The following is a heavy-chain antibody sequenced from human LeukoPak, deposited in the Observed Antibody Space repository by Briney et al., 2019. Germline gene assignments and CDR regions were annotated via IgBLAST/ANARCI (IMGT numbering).Heavy chain of an antibody. CDR3: ARGAYCGGDCYYYYYYYGMDV. D-gene: IGHD2-21*02. Sequence: PSETLSLTCTVSGGSISSYYWSWIRQPPGKGLEWIGYIYYSGSTNYNPSLKSRVTISVDTSKNQFSLKLSSVTAADTAVYYCARGAYCGGDCYYYYYYYGMDVWGQGTTVTVSS. J-gene: IGHJ6*02. V-gene: IGHV4-59*12. CDR2: IYYSGST. CDR1: GGSISSYY.